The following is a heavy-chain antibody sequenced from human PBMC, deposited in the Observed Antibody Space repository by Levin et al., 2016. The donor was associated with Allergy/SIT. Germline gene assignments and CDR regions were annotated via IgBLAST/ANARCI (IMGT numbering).Heavy chain of an antibody. CDR3: ARYPPSGSYYGFLGMDV. Sequence: ASVKVSCKASGYTFTSYYMHWVRQAPGQGLEWMGIINPSGGSTSYAQKFQGRVTMTRDTSTSTVYMELSSLRSEDTAVYYCARYPPSGSYYGFLGMDVWGQGTTVTVSS. D-gene: IGHD1-26*01. CDR2: INPSGGST. J-gene: IGHJ6*02. V-gene: IGHV1-46*03. CDR1: GYTFTSYY.